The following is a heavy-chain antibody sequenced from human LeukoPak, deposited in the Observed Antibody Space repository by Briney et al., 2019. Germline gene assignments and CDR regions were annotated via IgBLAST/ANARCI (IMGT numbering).Heavy chain of an antibody. CDR3: ARASLGRWGYFDY. V-gene: IGHV4-61*02. CDR1: GGSISSGSYY. Sequence: PSETLSLTCTVSGGSISSGSYYWSWIRQPAGRGLEWIGRIYTSGSTNYNPSLKSRVTISVDTSKNQFSLKLSSVAAADTAVYYCARASLGRWGYFDYWGQGTLVTVSS. D-gene: IGHD3-16*01. J-gene: IGHJ4*02. CDR2: IYTSGST.